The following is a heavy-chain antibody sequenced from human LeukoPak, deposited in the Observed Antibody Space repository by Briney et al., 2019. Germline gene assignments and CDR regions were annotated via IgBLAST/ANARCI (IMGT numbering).Heavy chain of an antibody. V-gene: IGHV3-48*03. Sequence: GGSLRLSCAASGFTFSSYEMNWVRQAPGKGLEWVSYISSSGTTIFYADSVKGRFTISRDNTKNSLYLQMNSLRAEDTAVYFWARDSYYGDAFDIWGQGTMVTVSS. CDR2: ISSSGTTI. J-gene: IGHJ3*02. CDR3: ARDSYYGDAFDI. CDR1: GFTFSSYE. D-gene: IGHD2/OR15-2a*01.